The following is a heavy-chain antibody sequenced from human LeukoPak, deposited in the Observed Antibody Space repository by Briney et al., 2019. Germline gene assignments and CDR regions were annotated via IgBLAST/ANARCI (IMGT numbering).Heavy chain of an antibody. Sequence: SQTLSLTCAISGDSVSSSSTTWDWIRQSPSRGLEWLGRTYYRSKWYNDYAVSVEGRISINADTSNNQFSLQLNSVTPEDTAVYYCTRFYWNGLNFFDPWGQGTLVTVSS. CDR2: TYYRSKWYN. J-gene: IGHJ5*02. CDR3: TRFYWNGLNFFDP. CDR1: GDSVSSSSTT. V-gene: IGHV6-1*01. D-gene: IGHD2/OR15-2a*01.